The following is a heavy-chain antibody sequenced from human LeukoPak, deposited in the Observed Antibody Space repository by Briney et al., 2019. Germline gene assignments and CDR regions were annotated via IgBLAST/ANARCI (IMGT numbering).Heavy chain of an antibody. Sequence: GESLKISCKGSGYSFTSYWIVWVRQTPEKGLEWMGIIYPGDSDTRYSPSFQGQVTISADKSISTAYLQWSSLKASDTAMYYSARGFTEDIQFDPWGQGTLVTVSS. CDR3: ARGFTEDIQFDP. CDR1: GYSFTSYW. V-gene: IGHV5-51*01. D-gene: IGHD3-16*01. J-gene: IGHJ5*02. CDR2: IYPGDSDT.